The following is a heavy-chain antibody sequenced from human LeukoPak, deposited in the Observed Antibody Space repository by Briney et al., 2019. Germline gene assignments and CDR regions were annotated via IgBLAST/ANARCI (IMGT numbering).Heavy chain of an antibody. CDR3: ARVSPYSSSWLYYFDY. CDR1: GFTFSSYT. Sequence: HPGGSLRLSCAASGFTFSSYTMSWVRQAPGKGLEWVSAISGSGGSTYYADSVKGRFTISRDNSKNTLYLQMNSLRAEDTALYYCARVSPYSSSWLYYFDYWGQGTLVTVSS. J-gene: IGHJ4*02. V-gene: IGHV3-23*01. D-gene: IGHD6-13*01. CDR2: ISGSGGST.